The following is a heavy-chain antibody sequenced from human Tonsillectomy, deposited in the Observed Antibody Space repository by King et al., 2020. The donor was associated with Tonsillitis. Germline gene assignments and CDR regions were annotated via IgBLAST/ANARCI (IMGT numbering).Heavy chain of an antibody. CDR2: IKQDGSEK. D-gene: IGHD3/OR15-3a*01. J-gene: IGHJ3*02. CDR3: ARDRYRVEIFDWLDAFDI. V-gene: IGHV3-7*01. CDR1: GFTFSTYW. Sequence: VQLVESGGGLVQPGGSLRLSCAASGFTFSTYWMSWVRQAPGKGLEWVANIKQDGSEKYYVDSVKGRFTISRDKAKNSLYLQMNSLRAEDTAVYYCARDRYRVEIFDWLDAFDIWGQGTMVTVSS.